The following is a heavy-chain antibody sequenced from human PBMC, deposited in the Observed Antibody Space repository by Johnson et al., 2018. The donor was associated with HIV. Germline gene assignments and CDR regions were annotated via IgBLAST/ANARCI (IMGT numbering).Heavy chain of an antibody. CDR1: GFTFRSYA. V-gene: IGHV3-30-3*01. Sequence: QMQLVESGGGVVQPGRSLRLSCAASGFTFRSYAMHWVRQAPGKWLEWVAVISYDGSNKYYADSVKGRFTISRDNSKNTLYLQMNSLRAEDTALYYCAKDRGGVGTGAFDFWGQGTMVTVSS. J-gene: IGHJ3*01. D-gene: IGHD2-15*01. CDR2: ISYDGSNK. CDR3: AKDRGGVGTGAFDF.